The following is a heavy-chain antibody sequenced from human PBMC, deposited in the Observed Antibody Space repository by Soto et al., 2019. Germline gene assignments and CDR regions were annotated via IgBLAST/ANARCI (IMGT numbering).Heavy chain of an antibody. V-gene: IGHV3-49*03. J-gene: IGHJ6*02. CDR3: AKDLFSMVRGASYYSYGMDV. CDR2: IRSKPYDGAT. CDR1: GFTFGDYA. D-gene: IGHD3-10*01. Sequence: GGSLRLSCTASGFTFGDYAMSWFRQAPGKGLEWVGFIRSKPYDGATEYAASAKGRFTISRDDSKSIAYLQMNSLKTEDTAVYYCAKDLFSMVRGASYYSYGMDVWGQGTTVTVSS.